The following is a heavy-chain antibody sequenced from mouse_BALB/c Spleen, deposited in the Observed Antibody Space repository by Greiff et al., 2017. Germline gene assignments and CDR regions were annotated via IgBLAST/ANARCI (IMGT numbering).Heavy chain of an antibody. CDR1: GFTFSSYG. V-gene: IGHV5-6*01. CDR2: ISSGGSYT. J-gene: IGHJ2*01. D-gene: IGHD2-3*01. Sequence: EVKLMESGGDLVKPGGSLKLSCAASGFTFSSYGMSWVRQTPDKRLEWVATISSGGSYTYYPDSVKGRFTISRDNAKNTLYLQMSSLKSEDTAMYYCARAEDDGYYVDYWGQGTTLTVSS. CDR3: ARAEDDGYYVDY.